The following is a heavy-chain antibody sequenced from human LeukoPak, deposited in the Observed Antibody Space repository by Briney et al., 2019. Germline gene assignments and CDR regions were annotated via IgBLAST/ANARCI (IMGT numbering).Heavy chain of an antibody. V-gene: IGHV3-53*01. CDR2: IYSGGNT. CDR1: GLTVSSNC. Sequence: GGSLRLSCAASGLTVSSNCMSWVRQAPGKGLEWVSFIYSGGNTYYADSVKGRFTISRDNSKNTVHLQMNSLRAEDTAMYYCARQQWLVWVGLRYNWFDPWGQGTLVTVSS. D-gene: IGHD6-19*01. CDR3: ARQQWLVWVGLRYNWFDP. J-gene: IGHJ5*02.